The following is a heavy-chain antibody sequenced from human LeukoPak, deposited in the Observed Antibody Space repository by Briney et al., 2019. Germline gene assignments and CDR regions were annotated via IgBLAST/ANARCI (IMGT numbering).Heavy chain of an antibody. CDR1: GFTFSSYS. V-gene: IGHV3-21*01. Sequence: PGGSLRLSCAASGFTFSSYSMNWVRQAPGKGLEWVSSISSSSSYIYYADSVKGRFTISRDNAKNSLYLQMNSLRAEDTAVYYCARDRRTAAGDAFDIWGQGTMVTVPS. D-gene: IGHD6-25*01. CDR3: ARDRRTAAGDAFDI. CDR2: ISSSSSYI. J-gene: IGHJ3*02.